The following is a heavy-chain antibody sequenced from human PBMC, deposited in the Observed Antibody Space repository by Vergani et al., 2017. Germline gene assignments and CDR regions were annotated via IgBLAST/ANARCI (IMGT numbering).Heavy chain of an antibody. V-gene: IGHV3-11*05. CDR1: GFTFSDYY. CDR2: ISSSSSYT. Sequence: VQLVESGGGLVKPGGSLRLSCAASGFTFSDYYMSWIRQAPGKGLEWVSYISSSSSYTNYADSVKGRFTISRDNSKNTLYLQMNSLRAEDTAVYYCAKPDDDVWAIPYYFDYWGQGTLVTVP. CDR3: AKPDDDVWAIPYYFDY. D-gene: IGHD3-16*01. J-gene: IGHJ4*02.